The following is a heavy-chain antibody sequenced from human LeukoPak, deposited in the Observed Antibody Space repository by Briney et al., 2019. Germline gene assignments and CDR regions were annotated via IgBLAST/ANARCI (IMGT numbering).Heavy chain of an antibody. Sequence: GGSLRLSCAASGFTFSSYEMNWVRQAPGKGLEWVSYISSSGSTIYYADSVKGRFTISRDSAKNSLYLQMNSLRAEDTAFYYCAKDSVAVTGSIDFWGQGTLVSVSS. CDR3: AKDSVAVTGSIDF. CDR1: GFTFSSYE. V-gene: IGHV3-48*03. CDR2: ISSSGSTI. J-gene: IGHJ4*02. D-gene: IGHD2-21*02.